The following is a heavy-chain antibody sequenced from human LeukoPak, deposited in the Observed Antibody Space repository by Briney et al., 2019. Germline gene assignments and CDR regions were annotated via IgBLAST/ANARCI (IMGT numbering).Heavy chain of an antibody. CDR1: GFTFSSYA. D-gene: IGHD2-2*01. CDR3: ASRYCSSTSCYENY. J-gene: IGHJ4*02. CDR2: ISGSGGST. Sequence: GGSLRLSCAASGFTFSSYAMSWVRQAPGKGLEWVSAISGSGGSTYYADSVKGWFTISRDNSKNTLYLQMNSLRAEDTAVYYCASRYCSSTSCYENYWGQGTLVTVSS. V-gene: IGHV3-23*01.